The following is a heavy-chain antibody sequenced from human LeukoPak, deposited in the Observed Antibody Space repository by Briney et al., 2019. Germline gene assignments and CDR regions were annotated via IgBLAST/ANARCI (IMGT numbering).Heavy chain of an antibody. CDR1: GYTFTGYY. CDR2: INPNNGDT. Sequence: ASVKVSCKASGYTFTGYYMHWVRQAPGQGLEWMGWINPNNGDTHYAQKFQGRVTMTSDTSISTAYMELSRLRSDDTAVYYCASGYSGHDSRVDYWGQGTLVTVSS. CDR3: ASGYSGHDSRVDY. J-gene: IGHJ4*02. V-gene: IGHV1-2*02. D-gene: IGHD5-12*01.